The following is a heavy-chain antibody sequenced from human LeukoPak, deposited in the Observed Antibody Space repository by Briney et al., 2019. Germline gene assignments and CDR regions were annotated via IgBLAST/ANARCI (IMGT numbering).Heavy chain of an antibody. Sequence: SETLSLTCTVSGYSISTGYYWDWIRQPPGKGLEWIGTFYHGGSTYYNPSLKSRVTISVDTSKNQFSLKLSSVTAADTAVYYCARESFYYDSSGYYYGYYYYYMDVWGKGTTVTISS. J-gene: IGHJ6*03. D-gene: IGHD3-22*01. CDR2: FYHGGST. CDR1: GYSISTGYY. V-gene: IGHV4-38-2*02. CDR3: ARESFYYDSSGYYYGYYYYYMDV.